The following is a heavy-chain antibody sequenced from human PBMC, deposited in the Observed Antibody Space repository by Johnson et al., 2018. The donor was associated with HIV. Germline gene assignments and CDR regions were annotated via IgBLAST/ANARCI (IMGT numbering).Heavy chain of an antibody. D-gene: IGHD2-15*01. Sequence: VQLVESGGGLVQPGRSLRLSCAASGFTFDDYAMHWVRQAPGKGLEWVSGISWNSGSIGYADSVKGRFTISRDNAKNSLYLQMNSLRAEDTALYYCATPQEGYSAFDIWGQGTMVTVSS. V-gene: IGHV3-9*01. CDR2: ISWNSGSI. CDR3: ATPQEGYSAFDI. CDR1: GFTFDDYA. J-gene: IGHJ3*02.